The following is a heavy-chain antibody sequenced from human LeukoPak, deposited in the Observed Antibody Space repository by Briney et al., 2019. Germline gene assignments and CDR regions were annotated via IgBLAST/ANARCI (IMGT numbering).Heavy chain of an antibody. Sequence: GGSLRLSCAASGFAFSSYAMSWVRQAPGKGLEWVSAISGSGGDTWYADSVRGWFTISRDNSKNTLYMQVNSLRAEDTAVYYCAKLTTSWGQGTLVTVSS. CDR1: GFAFSSYA. D-gene: IGHD4-11*01. J-gene: IGHJ4*02. CDR2: ISGSGGDT. V-gene: IGHV3-23*01. CDR3: AKLTTS.